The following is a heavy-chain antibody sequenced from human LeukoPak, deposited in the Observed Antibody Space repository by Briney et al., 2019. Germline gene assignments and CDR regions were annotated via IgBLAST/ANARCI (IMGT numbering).Heavy chain of an antibody. D-gene: IGHD5-24*01. CDR1: GGSISSYY. CDR2: IYCSGST. Sequence: PSETLSLTCTVSGGSISSYYWRWIRQPPGKGLEWIGYIYCSGSTNYNPSLKSRVTISVDTSKNQFSLKLSSVTAADTAVYYCARSKMASLDYWGQGTLVTVSS. J-gene: IGHJ4*02. V-gene: IGHV4-59*08. CDR3: ARSKMASLDY.